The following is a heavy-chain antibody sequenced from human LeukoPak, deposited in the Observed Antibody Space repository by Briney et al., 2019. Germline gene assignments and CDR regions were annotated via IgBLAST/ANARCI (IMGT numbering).Heavy chain of an antibody. V-gene: IGHV4-34*01. Sequence: SETLSLTCAVYGGSFSGYYWSWIRQPPGKGLEWIGEINHSGSTNYNPSLKSRVTISVDTSKNQFSLKLSSVTAADTAVYYCARPPWATMVRGQSHQPNGMGVWGQGTTVTVSS. CDR3: ARPPWATMVRGQSHQPNGMGV. D-gene: IGHD3-10*01. CDR1: GGSFSGYY. CDR2: INHSGST. J-gene: IGHJ6*02.